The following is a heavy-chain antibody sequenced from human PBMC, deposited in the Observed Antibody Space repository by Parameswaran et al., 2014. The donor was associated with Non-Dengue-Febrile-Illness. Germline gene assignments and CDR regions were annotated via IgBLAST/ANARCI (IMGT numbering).Heavy chain of an antibody. CDR2: IYTSGST. D-gene: IGHD2-15*01. CDR3: ARGPRGYYYYGMDV. V-gene: IGHV4-61*02. Sequence: RWIRQPPGKGLEWIGRIYTSGSTNYNPSLKSRVTISVDTSKNQFSLKLSSVTAADTAVYYCARGPRGYYYYGMDVWGQGTTVTVSS. J-gene: IGHJ6*02.